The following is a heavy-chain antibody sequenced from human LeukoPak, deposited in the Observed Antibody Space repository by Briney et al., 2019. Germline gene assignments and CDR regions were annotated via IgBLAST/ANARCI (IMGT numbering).Heavy chain of an antibody. Sequence: PSETLSLTCTVSGGSISSYYWSWIRQPAGKGLEWIGRIYTSGSTNYNPSLKSRVTMSVDTSKNQFSLKLSSVTAADTAVYYCARDVIEYSGSPYYFDYWGQGTLVTVSS. D-gene: IGHD6-6*01. J-gene: IGHJ4*02. CDR1: GGSISSYY. V-gene: IGHV4-4*07. CDR3: ARDVIEYSGSPYYFDY. CDR2: IYTSGST.